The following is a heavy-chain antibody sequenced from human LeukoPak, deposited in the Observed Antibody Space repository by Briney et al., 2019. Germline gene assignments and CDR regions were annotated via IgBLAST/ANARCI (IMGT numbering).Heavy chain of an antibody. D-gene: IGHD2-2*01. CDR3: VKDRCDRTTCPEV. J-gene: IGHJ4*02. CDR2: ISGSGGST. Sequence: PGGSLRLSCAASGFIFNTYGMNWVRQAPGEGLEWVSGISGSGGSTYYTDSVKGRFTISRDNSKNTLHLQMSSLRAEDTALYYCVKDRCDRTTCPEVWGQGTLVTVSS. V-gene: IGHV3-23*01. CDR1: GFIFNTYG.